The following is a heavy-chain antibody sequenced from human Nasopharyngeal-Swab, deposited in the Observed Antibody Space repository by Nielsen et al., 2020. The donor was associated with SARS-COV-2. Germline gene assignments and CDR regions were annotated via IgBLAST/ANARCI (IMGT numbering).Heavy chain of an antibody. Sequence: ASVKVSCKVSGYRLSKLAMHWVRQAPGKGLEWMGGFDPKETLYAQKFQGRVTLTEDASSDTAYMELRNLRSEDTAVYYCAIPPVEIFGEFWYLDLWGRGTLVTVSS. CDR3: AIPPVEIFGEFWYLDL. CDR1: GYRLSKLA. J-gene: IGHJ2*01. D-gene: IGHD3-16*01. CDR2: FDPKET. V-gene: IGHV1-24*01.